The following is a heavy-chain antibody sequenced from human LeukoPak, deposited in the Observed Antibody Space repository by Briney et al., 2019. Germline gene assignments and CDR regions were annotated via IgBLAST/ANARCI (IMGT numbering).Heavy chain of an antibody. Sequence: ASVKVSCKASGYTFTSYDTNWVRQATGQGLEWMGWMNPNSGNTGYAQKFQGRVTMTRNTSISTAYMELSSLRSEDTAVYYCARGGEYSSSWYTIYYYYGMDVWGQGTTVTVSS. D-gene: IGHD6-13*01. CDR2: MNPNSGNT. V-gene: IGHV1-8*01. CDR3: ARGGEYSSSWYTIYYYYGMDV. CDR1: GYTFTSYD. J-gene: IGHJ6*02.